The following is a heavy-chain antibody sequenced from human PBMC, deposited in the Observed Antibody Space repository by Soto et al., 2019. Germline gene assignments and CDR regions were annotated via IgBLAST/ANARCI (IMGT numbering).Heavy chain of an antibody. CDR3: ARDRQFWGGSYVVFAYKYGMDV. Sequence: QVQLVESGGGVVQPGGSLRLSCAASGFTFSSYGMHWVRQAPGKGLXXXXXVWYDGSNQYYADSVKGRFTISRDNSKNTLHLQLNSLGAEDTAVYFCARDRQFWGGSYVVFAYKYGMDVWGQGTTVTVSS. CDR2: VWYDGSNQ. V-gene: IGHV3-33*01. CDR1: GFTFSSYG. D-gene: IGHD3-3*01. J-gene: IGHJ6*02.